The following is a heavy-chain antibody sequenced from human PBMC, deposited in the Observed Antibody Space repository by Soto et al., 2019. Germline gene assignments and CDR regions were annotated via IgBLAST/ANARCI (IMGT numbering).Heavy chain of an antibody. CDR1: GFTFSSYA. J-gene: IGHJ5*02. Sequence: PGGSLRLSCSASGFTFSSYAMHWVRQAPGKGLEYVSAISSNGGSTYYADSVKGRFTISRDNSKNTLYLQMSSLRAEDTAVYYCALYSSSWSANWSDPWGQGTLVTSPQ. V-gene: IGHV3-64D*06. CDR3: ALYSSSWSANWSDP. CDR2: ISSNGGST. D-gene: IGHD6-13*01.